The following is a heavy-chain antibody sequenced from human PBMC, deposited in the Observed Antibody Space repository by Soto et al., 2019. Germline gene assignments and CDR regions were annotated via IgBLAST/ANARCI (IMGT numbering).Heavy chain of an antibody. CDR1: GYTLTGHQ. CDR2: INPNTGDT. CDR3: ARGHGLTVYVLPYYSRDF. Sequence: GASVKVSCKASGYTLTGHQIHWVRQAPGQGLEWVGWINPNTGDTNYSQRFQGWVTMASDTSISTAYMELTRLRSDDTAVYYCARGHGLTVYVLPYYSRDFGGKGTRVTVPS. V-gene: IGHV1-2*04. D-gene: IGHD3-10*01. J-gene: IGHJ6*03.